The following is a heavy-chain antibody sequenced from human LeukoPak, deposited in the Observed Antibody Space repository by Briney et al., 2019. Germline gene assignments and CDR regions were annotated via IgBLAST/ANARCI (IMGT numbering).Heavy chain of an antibody. CDR1: GFTFSSYW. CDR3: ARGIVGASSIDY. J-gene: IGHJ4*02. V-gene: IGHV3-74*01. Sequence: GGSLRLSCAASGFTFSSYWIHWVRQVPGKGLVWVSRINSDGFSTSYADSVRGRFTISRDNAKNTLYLQMNSLRAEDTAVYYCARGIVGASSIDYWGQGTLVTVSS. CDR2: INSDGFST. D-gene: IGHD1-26*01.